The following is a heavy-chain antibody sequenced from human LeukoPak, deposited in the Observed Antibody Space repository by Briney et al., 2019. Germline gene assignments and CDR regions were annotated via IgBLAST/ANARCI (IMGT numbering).Heavy chain of an antibody. CDR1: GFTFSSYA. J-gene: IGHJ4*02. V-gene: IGHV3-23*01. CDR2: ISGSGGST. CDR3: AKRNEYSSGSYDY. Sequence: GSLGLSCAASGFTFSSYAMSWVRQAPGKGLEWVSAISGSGGSTCYADSVKGRFTISRDNSKNTLYLQMNSLRAEDTAVYYCAKRNEYSSGSYDYWGQGTLVTVSS. D-gene: IGHD6-19*01.